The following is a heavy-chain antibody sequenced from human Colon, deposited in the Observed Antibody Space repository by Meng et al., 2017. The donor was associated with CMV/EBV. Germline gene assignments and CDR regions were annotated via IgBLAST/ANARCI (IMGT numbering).Heavy chain of an antibody. CDR1: GYSFTDYY. CDR3: ARVKCGTTSCSQGLDP. J-gene: IGHJ5*02. Sequence: ASVKVSCKASGYSFTDYYLHWVRQAPGQGLEWMGWINPNGGGTDYAQKFQDRVTLTRDTSVITAYLEVRRLTSDDTAVYYCARVKCGTTSCSQGLDPWGQGTLVTVSS. CDR2: INPNGGGT. D-gene: IGHD2-2*01. V-gene: IGHV1-2*02.